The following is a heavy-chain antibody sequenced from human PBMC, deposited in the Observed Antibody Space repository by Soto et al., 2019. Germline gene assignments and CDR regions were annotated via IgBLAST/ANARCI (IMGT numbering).Heavy chain of an antibody. D-gene: IGHD3-22*01. CDR1: GASIDRSNYY. V-gene: IGHV4-39*01. CDR2: TYYNGNA. Sequence: QLQLQESGPGLVKPSETLSLTCTVSGASIDRSNYYWDWIRQPPGKGLEWIGTTYYNGNAYYNPSLQSRVTLSVETSKNQLSLKLISVTAADTAVYYCARHFVAVVIKGWGYWGQGTLVTVSS. CDR3: ARHFVAVVIKGWGY. J-gene: IGHJ4*02.